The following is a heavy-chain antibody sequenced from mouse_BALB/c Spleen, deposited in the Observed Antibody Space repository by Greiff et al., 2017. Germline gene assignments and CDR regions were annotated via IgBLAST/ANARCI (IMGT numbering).Heavy chain of an antibody. V-gene: IGHV1S127*01. CDR2: IDPSDSYT. J-gene: IGHJ4*01. D-gene: IGHD2-4*01. CDR3: TREGYDSDY. CDR1: GYTFTSYW. Sequence: QVQLQQPGAELVKPGASVKMSCKASGYTFTSYWMHWVKQRPGQGLEWIGTIDPSDSYTSYNQKFKGKATLTVDTSSSTAYMQLSSLTSEDSAVYYCTREGYDSDYWGQGTSVTVSS.